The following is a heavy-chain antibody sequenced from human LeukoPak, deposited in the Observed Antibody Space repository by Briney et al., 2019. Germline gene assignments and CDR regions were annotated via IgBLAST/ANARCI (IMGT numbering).Heavy chain of an antibody. CDR2: INPDSGDT. CDR3: ARVAFLPVPMSFFGY. CDR1: EYTFSVYH. D-gene: IGHD2-2*01. J-gene: IGHJ4*02. Sequence: ASVKVSCKASEYTFSVYHIHWVRQAPGQGLEWMAWINPDSGDTNYAQKFQGRVTMTRDTSISTAYMDLTSLRSDDTAVYYCARVAFLPVPMSFFGYWGQGTLVTVSS. V-gene: IGHV1-2*02.